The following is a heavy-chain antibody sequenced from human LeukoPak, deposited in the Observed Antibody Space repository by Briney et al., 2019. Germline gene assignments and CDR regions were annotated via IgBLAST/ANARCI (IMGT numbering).Heavy chain of an antibody. J-gene: IGHJ4*02. CDR1: GFTFSSYW. Sequence: GSLRLSCAASGFTFSSYWMSWIRQPAGKGLEWIGRIYTSGSTNYNPSLKSRVTMSVDTSKNQFSLKLSSVTAADTAVYYCARDLEYFDYWGQGTLVTVSS. D-gene: IGHD1-1*01. V-gene: IGHV4-4*07. CDR2: IYTSGST. CDR3: ARDLEYFDY.